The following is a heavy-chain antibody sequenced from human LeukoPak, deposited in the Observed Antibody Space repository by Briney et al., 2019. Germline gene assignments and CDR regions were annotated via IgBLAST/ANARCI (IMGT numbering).Heavy chain of an antibody. CDR1: GFTLSSNY. J-gene: IGHJ4*02. Sequence: GGSLRLSCAASGFTLSSNYMSWVRQAPGKGLEWVSVIYSGGSTYYADSVKGRFTISRDNFKNTLYLQMNSLRAEDTAVYYCARVGYDILTGTFDYWGQGTLVTVSS. CDR2: IYSGGST. CDR3: ARVGYDILTGTFDY. D-gene: IGHD3-9*01. V-gene: IGHV3-53*01.